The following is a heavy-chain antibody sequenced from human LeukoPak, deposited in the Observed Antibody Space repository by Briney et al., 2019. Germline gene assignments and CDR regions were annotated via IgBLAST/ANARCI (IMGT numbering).Heavy chain of an antibody. CDR2: ISFDGSNI. Sequence: GRSLRLSCAASGFTFSSYVMHWVRQAPGKGLEWVAVISFDGSNIFYADSVKGQLTISRDNSKKALYLQRSSLRPDDTAVYYCARGLGSSWFRGYYFDYWGQGTLVTVSS. CDR1: GFTFSSYV. D-gene: IGHD6-13*01. J-gene: IGHJ4*02. CDR3: ARGLGSSWFRGYYFDY. V-gene: IGHV3-30*03.